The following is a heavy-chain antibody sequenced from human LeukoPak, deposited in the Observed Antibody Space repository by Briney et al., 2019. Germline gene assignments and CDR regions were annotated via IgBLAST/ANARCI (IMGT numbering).Heavy chain of an antibody. CDR1: GFTFSSYW. V-gene: IGHV3-48*04. D-gene: IGHD2-2*01. J-gene: IGHJ3*02. CDR3: ARDIKGQYQDAFDI. CDR2: ISSSGSNI. Sequence: GGSLRLSCAASGFTFSSYWMHWVRQAPGKGLEWVSYISSSGSNIKYADSVKGRFTISRGNAKNSVYLQMNSLRAEDTAVYYCARDIKGQYQDAFDIWGQGTMVTVSS.